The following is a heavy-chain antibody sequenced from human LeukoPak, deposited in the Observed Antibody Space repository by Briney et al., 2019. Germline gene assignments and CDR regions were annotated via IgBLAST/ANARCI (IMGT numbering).Heavy chain of an antibody. J-gene: IGHJ5*02. CDR3: ATQNMVRGAAYWFDP. Sequence: SETLSLTCTVSGGSISTYYWGWIRQAPGKGLEWIGSIYYSGNTYYNSSLKSRVTISLDTSKNQFSLNLFSVTAADTAVYYCATQNMVRGAAYWFDPWGQGTLVTVSS. CDR1: GGSISTYY. CDR2: IYYSGNT. V-gene: IGHV4-39*07. D-gene: IGHD3-10*01.